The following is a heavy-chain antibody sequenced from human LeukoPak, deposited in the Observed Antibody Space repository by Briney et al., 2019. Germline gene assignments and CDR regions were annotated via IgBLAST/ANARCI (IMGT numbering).Heavy chain of an antibody. J-gene: IGHJ3*02. D-gene: IGHD2-2*01. CDR3: ARRLGSKMGNDAFDI. CDR1: GDSISGYY. CDR2: IHTTGST. Sequence: SETLSLTCTVSGDSISGYYWSWIRQPPGKGLEWIGHIHTTGSTNYNPSLKSRVTVSVDTSKNQVSLKLDSATPEDTAVYYCARRLGSKMGNDAFDIWGQGTMVTVSS. V-gene: IGHV4-4*09.